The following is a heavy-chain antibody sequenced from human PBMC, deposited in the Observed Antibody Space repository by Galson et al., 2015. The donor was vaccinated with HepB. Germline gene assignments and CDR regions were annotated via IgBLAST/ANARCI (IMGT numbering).Heavy chain of an antibody. D-gene: IGHD6-13*01. Sequence: CAISGDSVSSNSAAWNWIRQSPSRGLEWLGRTYYRSKWYNEYAVSVKSRITINPDTSKNQFSLQLNSVTPEDTAVYYCARDLRYSSWRLNYFDYWGQGTLVTVSS. V-gene: IGHV6-1*01. J-gene: IGHJ4*02. CDR3: ARDLRYSSWRLNYFDY. CDR2: TYYRSKWYN. CDR1: GDSVSSNSAA.